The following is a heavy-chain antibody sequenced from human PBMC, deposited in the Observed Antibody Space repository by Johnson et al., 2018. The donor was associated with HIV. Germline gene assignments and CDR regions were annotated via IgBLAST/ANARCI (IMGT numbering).Heavy chain of an antibody. V-gene: IGHV3-20*04. CDR1: GFIFDDYD. Sequence: VQLVESGGGVLRRGGSLRLSCEGFGFIFDDYDLSWVRQAPGKGLEWVSGINWNGGTTAYADSVKGRCTISRDNGKNSLYLQMNSLRAEDRALYYCARRDSGSLGFDIWGQGTMVIVSS. J-gene: IGHJ3*02. CDR2: INWNGGTT. D-gene: IGHD1-26*01. CDR3: ARRDSGSLGFDI.